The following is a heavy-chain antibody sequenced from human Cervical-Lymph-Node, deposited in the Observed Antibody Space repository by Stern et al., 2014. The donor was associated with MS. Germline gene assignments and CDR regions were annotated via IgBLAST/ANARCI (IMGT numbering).Heavy chain of an antibody. D-gene: IGHD3-22*01. CDR3: GRRDYYDSSGYYDDAFDI. V-gene: IGHV4-59*01. Sequence: QVQLVEPDPGLLQPSETLSLTCTVSGGSISSFYWSCIRQPPGKGLEWIGHINYKGSTNYNPSLKSRVTISVDTSKNQFSLKLSSVTAADTAVYCCGRRDYYDSSGYYDDAFDIWGQGTMVTVSS. CDR2: INYKGST. J-gene: IGHJ3*02. CDR1: GGSISSFY.